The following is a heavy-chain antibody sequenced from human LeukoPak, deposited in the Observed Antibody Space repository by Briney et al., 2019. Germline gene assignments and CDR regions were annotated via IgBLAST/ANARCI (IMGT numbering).Heavy chain of an antibody. CDR3: AGGDGWFGELLSFDY. CDR1: GFTFSSYS. Sequence: GGSLRLSCAASGFTFSSYSMNWVRQAPRKGLEWVSHISSSNNTKYYADSVKGRFTISTDNAKNSLYLQMDSLRDEDTDVYFCAGGDGWFGELLSFDYWGQGTVVTVSS. J-gene: IGHJ4*02. V-gene: IGHV3-48*02. CDR2: ISSSNNTK. D-gene: IGHD3-10*01.